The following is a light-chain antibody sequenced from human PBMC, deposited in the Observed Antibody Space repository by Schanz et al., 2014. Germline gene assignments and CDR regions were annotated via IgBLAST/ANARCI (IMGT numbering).Light chain of an antibody. CDR3: QQYGSSPRNT. CDR1: QSVTSSY. V-gene: IGKV3-20*01. CDR2: DAS. J-gene: IGKJ2*01. Sequence: EIVLTQSPGTLSMSPGERATLSCRASQSVTSSYLAWYQQKPGQAPRLLIYDASNRATGIPARLSGSGSGTDFTLTISSLEPEDFAVYYCQQYGSSPRNTFGQGTKLEIK.